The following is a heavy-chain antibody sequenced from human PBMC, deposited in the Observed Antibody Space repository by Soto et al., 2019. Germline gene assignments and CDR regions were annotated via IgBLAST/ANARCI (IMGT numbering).Heavy chain of an antibody. CDR2: INHSGST. Sequence: SETLSLTCAVYGGSFSGYYWSWIRQPPGKGLEWIGEINHSGSTNYNPSLKSRVTISVDTSKNQFSLKLSSVTAADTAVYYCAREVTVMYYYYGMDVWGQGTTVTVSS. J-gene: IGHJ6*02. D-gene: IGHD4-4*01. CDR3: AREVTVMYYYYGMDV. V-gene: IGHV4-34*01. CDR1: GGSFSGYY.